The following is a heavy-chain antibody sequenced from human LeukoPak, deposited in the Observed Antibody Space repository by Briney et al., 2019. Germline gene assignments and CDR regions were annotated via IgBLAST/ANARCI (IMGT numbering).Heavy chain of an antibody. V-gene: IGHV4-59*01. J-gene: IGHJ3*02. CDR1: GGSISSNY. CDR3: ARDLPYGETDAFDI. D-gene: IGHD4-17*01. CDR2: IYYSGST. Sequence: SETLSLTCTVSGGSISSNYWSWIRQPPGTRLEWIGYIYYSGSTTYNPSLKSRVTISVDTSNNQISLKLTSVTAADTAVYYCARDLPYGETDAFDIWGQGTMVTVSS.